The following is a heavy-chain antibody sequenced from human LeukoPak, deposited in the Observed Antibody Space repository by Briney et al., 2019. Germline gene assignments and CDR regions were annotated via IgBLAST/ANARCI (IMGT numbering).Heavy chain of an antibody. J-gene: IGHJ5*02. CDR2: ISGSGGST. Sequence: GGSLRLSCAASGFTFSSYAMSWVRQAPGKGLEWVSAISGSGGSTYYADSVKGRFTISRDNSKNTLYLQMNSQRAEDTAVHYCAKEMLVQLERGFNWFDPWGQGTLVTVSS. V-gene: IGHV3-23*01. CDR1: GFTFSSYA. D-gene: IGHD1-1*01. CDR3: AKEMLVQLERGFNWFDP.